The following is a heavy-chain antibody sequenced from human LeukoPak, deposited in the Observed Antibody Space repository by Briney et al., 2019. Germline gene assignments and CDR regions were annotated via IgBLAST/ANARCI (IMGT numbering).Heavy chain of an antibody. CDR2: ISAYNGNT. CDR1: GYTFTSYG. V-gene: IGHV1-18*01. J-gene: IGHJ6*03. D-gene: IGHD6-6*01. Sequence: ASVKVSCKASGYTFTSYGISWVRQAPGQGLEWMGWISAYNGNTNYAQKLQGRVTMTTDTSTSTANMELRSLRSDDTAVYYCARGSSSPLYYYYMDVWGKGTTVTVSS. CDR3: ARGSSSPLYYYYMDV.